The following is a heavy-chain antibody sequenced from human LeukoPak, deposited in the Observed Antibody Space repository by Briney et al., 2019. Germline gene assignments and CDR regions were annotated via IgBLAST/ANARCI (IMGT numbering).Heavy chain of an antibody. V-gene: IGHV1-8*01. J-gene: IGHJ5*02. CDR2: MNPNSGNT. CDR1: GYTFTRYN. D-gene: IGHD3-10*01. Sequence: GASVKVSCKASGYTFTRYNINWVRQATGQGLEWMGWMNPNSGNTGYAQKFQGRVTMTRNTSISTAYMELSTLRSEDTAVYYCARIWGYYGSGSYYDKKYNWFDPWGQGALVTVSS. CDR3: ARIWGYYGSGSYYDKKYNWFDP.